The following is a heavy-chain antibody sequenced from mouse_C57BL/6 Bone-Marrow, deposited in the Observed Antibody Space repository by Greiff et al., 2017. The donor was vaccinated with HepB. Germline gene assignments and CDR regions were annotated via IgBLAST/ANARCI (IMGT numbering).Heavy chain of an antibody. V-gene: IGHV1-15*01. J-gene: IGHJ3*01. CDR2: IDPETGGT. D-gene: IGHD1-1*02. CDR3: TRSLWRGFAY. CDR1: GYTFTDYE. Sequence: VNVVESGAELVRPGASVTLSCKASGYTFTDYEMHWVKQTPVHGLEWIGAIDPETGGTAYNQKFKGKAILTADKSSSTAYMELRSLTSEDSAVYYCTRSLWRGFAYWGQGTLVTVSA.